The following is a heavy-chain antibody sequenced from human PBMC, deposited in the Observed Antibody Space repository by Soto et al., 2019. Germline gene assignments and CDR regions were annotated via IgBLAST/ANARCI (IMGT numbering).Heavy chain of an antibody. CDR3: ARPSPRYCSGGSCLEFPDAFDI. CDR1: GGSISSSSYY. V-gene: IGHV4-39*01. CDR2: IYYSGST. D-gene: IGHD2-15*01. J-gene: IGHJ3*02. Sequence: QLQLQESGPGLVKPSETLSLTCTVSGGSISSSSYYCVWIRQPPGKGLEWIGSIYYSGSTYYNPSLRSRVTISVDTSKNQFSLKLSSVTAADTAVYYCARPSPRYCSGGSCLEFPDAFDIWGQGTMVTVSS.